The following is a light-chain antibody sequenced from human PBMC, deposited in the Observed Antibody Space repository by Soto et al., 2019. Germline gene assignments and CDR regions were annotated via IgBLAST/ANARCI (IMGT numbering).Light chain of an antibody. Sequence: DIQMTQSPSSQSASVGDRVTITCRAGQSIRTYLNWYQQKPGKAPKVLIYGASSLQSGVPSRFSGSGSGTEFTLTISSLQPEDVATYYCLQLNTYPWTFGQGTKVDIK. CDR3: LQLNTYPWT. J-gene: IGKJ1*01. V-gene: IGKV1-17*01. CDR1: QSIRTY. CDR2: GAS.